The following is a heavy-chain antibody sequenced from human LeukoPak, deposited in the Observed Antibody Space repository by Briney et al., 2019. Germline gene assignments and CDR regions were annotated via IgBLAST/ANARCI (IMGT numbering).Heavy chain of an antibody. D-gene: IGHD6-13*01. CDR1: RLTFNNYW. J-gene: IGHJ4*02. CDR2: IYIDGSSI. Sequence: GGSLRLSCTASRLTFNNYWMHWVRQAPGKGLVWVSRIYIDGSSISYADSVKGRFTISRDNAKNTLYLQMHSLRAEDTAVYYCARVPATGTQFDYWGQGTLVTVSS. V-gene: IGHV3-74*01. CDR3: ARVPATGTQFDY.